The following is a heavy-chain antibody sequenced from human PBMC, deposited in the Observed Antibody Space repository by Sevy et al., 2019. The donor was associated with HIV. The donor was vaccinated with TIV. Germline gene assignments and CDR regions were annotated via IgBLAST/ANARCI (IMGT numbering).Heavy chain of an antibody. J-gene: IGHJ6*02. CDR2: ITGGSSYI. Sequence: GGSLRLSCAASGFTFSSYTMNWVRQAPGKGLEWVSSITGGSSYIYYADSVKGRFTISRDNAKNSLYLQMNSLRAEDTAVYYCARADIVVVPAAIGFNYYYYYGMDVWGQGTTVTVSS. CDR1: GFTFSSYT. V-gene: IGHV3-21*01. CDR3: ARADIVVVPAAIGFNYYYYYGMDV. D-gene: IGHD2-2*02.